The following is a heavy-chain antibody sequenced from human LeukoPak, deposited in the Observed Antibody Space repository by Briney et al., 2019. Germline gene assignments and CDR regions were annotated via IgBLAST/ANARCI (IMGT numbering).Heavy chain of an antibody. J-gene: IGHJ6*03. CDR1: GFTFSSYW. CDR2: IKQDGSEK. CDR3: ARGSTALNYYYYYMDV. Sequence: GGSLRLSCAASGFTFSSYWMNWVRQAPGKGLEWVANIKQDGSEKYYVDSVKGRFTISRDNAKNSLYLQMNSLRAEDTAVYYCARGSTALNYYYYYMDVWGKGTTVTVSS. V-gene: IGHV3-7*01. D-gene: IGHD5-18*01.